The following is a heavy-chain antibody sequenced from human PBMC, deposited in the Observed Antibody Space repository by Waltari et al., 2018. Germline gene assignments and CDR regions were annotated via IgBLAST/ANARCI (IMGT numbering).Heavy chain of an antibody. CDR1: GFSFDSYW. D-gene: IGHD5-18*01. CDR3: ARELYSYGYIVV. Sequence: EVQLVESGGDLVQPGGSLRLSCEASGFSFDSYWMTWVRQAPGKGLEWLANINQDERYKKYVDSVKGRFTVSRDNAKNSLYLQMNKLRVEDTGVYYCARELYSYGYIVVWGQGTRVTVSS. J-gene: IGHJ4*02. CDR2: INQDERYK. V-gene: IGHV3-7*01.